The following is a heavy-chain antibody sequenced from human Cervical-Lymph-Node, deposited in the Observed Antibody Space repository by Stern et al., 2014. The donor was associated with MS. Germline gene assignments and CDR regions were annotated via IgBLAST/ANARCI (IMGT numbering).Heavy chain of an antibody. J-gene: IGHJ4*02. CDR3: AKYCSDSICNGFDH. V-gene: IGHV3-21*01. CDR2: ISSKATYI. Sequence: EVQLVESGGGLVKPGGSLRLSCAASGFTFSRYSMNWVRQAPGKGLEWVSSISSKATYIYYSDSVRGRFTISRDNAKTALFLQMNSLRVEDTAVYYCAKYCSDSICNGFDHWGQGALVTGSS. D-gene: IGHD2-15*01. CDR1: GFTFSRYS.